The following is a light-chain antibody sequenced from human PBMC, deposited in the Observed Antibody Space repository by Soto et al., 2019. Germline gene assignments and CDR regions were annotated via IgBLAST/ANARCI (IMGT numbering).Light chain of an antibody. CDR2: AAS. Sequence: EIVLTQSPGTLSLSPGERATLSCRASQSVSSSYLAWYQQKPGQAPRLLLYAASSRAPGTPDRFSGSGSGTDFSLTISRLEPADVAVYYCQQYGSSPLYTFGQGTKLEIK. J-gene: IGKJ2*01. CDR3: QQYGSSPLYT. CDR1: QSVSSSY. V-gene: IGKV3-20*01.